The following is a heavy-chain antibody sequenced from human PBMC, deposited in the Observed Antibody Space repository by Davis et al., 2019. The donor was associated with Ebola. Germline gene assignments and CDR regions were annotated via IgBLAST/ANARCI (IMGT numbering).Heavy chain of an antibody. V-gene: IGHV3-30*09. CDR2: ISSDGRNK. CDR3: ARNGPVPNWYYFDI. CDR1: GFTLSIYT. D-gene: IGHD1-1*01. J-gene: IGHJ4*02. Sequence: PAGSLRLSCAASGFTLSIYTMHWVRQAPGKGLEWVAAISSDGRNKHYADSVRGRVVISRDTSKDTLYLPMSGLRAEDTAVYYCARNGPVPNWYYFDIWGQGTLVDVSS.